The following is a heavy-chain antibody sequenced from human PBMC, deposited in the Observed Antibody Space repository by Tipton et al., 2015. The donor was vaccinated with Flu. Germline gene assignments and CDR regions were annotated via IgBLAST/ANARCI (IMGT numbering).Heavy chain of an antibody. J-gene: IGHJ6*02. D-gene: IGHD1-26*01. CDR1: GFTFSSYA. CDR2: ISGSGGST. CDR3: ARDRVVGAAAGYYYYYYGLDV. Sequence: SLRLFCVASGFTFSSYAMSWVRQVPGKGLEWVSVISGSGGSTYYADSVKGRFTISRDNSKSTLHLQMNSLRVEDTAVYYCARDRVVGAAAGYYYYYYGLDVWGQGTTVTASS. V-gene: IGHV3-23*01.